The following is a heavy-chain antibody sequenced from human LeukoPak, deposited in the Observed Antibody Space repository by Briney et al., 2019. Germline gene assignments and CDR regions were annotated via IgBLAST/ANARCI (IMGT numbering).Heavy chain of an antibody. Sequence: ASVKVSCKASGGTFSSYAISWVRQAPGQGLEWMGGIIPIFGTANYAQKFQGRVTITADESTSTAYMELSGLRSEDTAVYYCARDKDIVVVPAASPAYYYGMDVWGQGTTVTVSS. CDR3: ARDKDIVVVPAASPAYYYGMDV. CDR2: IIPIFGTA. D-gene: IGHD2-2*01. J-gene: IGHJ6*02. V-gene: IGHV1-69*13. CDR1: GGTFSSYA.